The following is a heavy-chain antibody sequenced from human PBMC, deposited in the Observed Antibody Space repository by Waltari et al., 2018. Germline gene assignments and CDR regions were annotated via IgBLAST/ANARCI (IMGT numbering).Heavy chain of an antibody. Sequence: QLQLQESGSGLVKPSQTLSLTCAVSGGSISSGGYSWSWIRQPPGKGLEWIGYIYHSGSTYYNPSLKSLVTISVDRSKNQFSLKLSSVTAADTAVYYCARGFVYYDSSGYAFDIWGQGTMVTVSS. D-gene: IGHD3-22*01. CDR1: GGSISSGGYS. V-gene: IGHV4-30-2*01. CDR2: IYHSGST. J-gene: IGHJ3*02. CDR3: ARGFVYYDSSGYAFDI.